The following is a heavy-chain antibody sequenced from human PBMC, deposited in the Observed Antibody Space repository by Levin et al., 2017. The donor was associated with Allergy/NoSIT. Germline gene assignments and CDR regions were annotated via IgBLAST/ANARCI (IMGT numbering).Heavy chain of an antibody. V-gene: IGHV3-23*01. CDR1: GFTFSSYT. CDR3: AKGLSSGSPYRAFDM. CDR2: MRYSGDTT. J-gene: IGHJ3*02. Sequence: GGSLRLSCAASGFTFSSYTMTWVRQAPGKGLEWVSTMRYSGDTTYYADSVKGRFTISRDSSKDTLFLQMNSLRAEDPAVYYCAKGLSSGSPYRAFDMWGQGTLVTVSS. D-gene: IGHD1-26*01.